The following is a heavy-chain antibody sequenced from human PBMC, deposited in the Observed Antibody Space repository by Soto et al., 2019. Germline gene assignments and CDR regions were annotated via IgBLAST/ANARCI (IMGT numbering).Heavy chain of an antibody. D-gene: IGHD3-10*01. Sequence: SETLSLTCAVYGGSFSGYYWSWIRQPPGKGLEWIGEINHSGSTNYNPSLKSRVTMAVDKSRNQFSLKLSSVTAADTAVYYCARRWGEGRVDYWDQGTLVTVS. V-gene: IGHV4-34*01. CDR2: INHSGST. CDR1: GGSFSGYY. CDR3: ARRWGEGRVDY. J-gene: IGHJ4*02.